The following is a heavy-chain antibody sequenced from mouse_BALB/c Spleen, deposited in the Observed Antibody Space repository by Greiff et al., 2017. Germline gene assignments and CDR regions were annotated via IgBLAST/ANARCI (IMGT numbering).Heavy chain of an antibody. D-gene: IGHD1-1*02. CDR3: ARGKLGNYFDY. CDR2: ISSGGSYT. V-gene: IGHV5-9-4*01. CDR1: GFTFSSYA. J-gene: IGHJ2*01. Sequence: EVQGVESGGGLVKPGGSLKLSCAASGFTFSSYAMSWVRQSPEKRLEWVAEISSGGSYTYYPDTVTGRFTISRDNAKNTLYLEMSSLRSEDTAMYYCARGKLGNYFDYWGQGTTLTVSS.